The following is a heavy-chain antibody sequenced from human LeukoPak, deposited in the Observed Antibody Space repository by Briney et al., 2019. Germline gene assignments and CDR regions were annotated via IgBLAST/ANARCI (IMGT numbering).Heavy chain of an antibody. V-gene: IGHV3-30*18. CDR1: GXTFSSYG. Sequence: GGSLRLSCAASGXTFSSYGMHWVRQAPGKGREWVAVISYDGNNKYYADSVRGRFTISRDNSKNTLYLQMNTLRAEDTAFYYCAKDREEMTTVWYFDLWGRGTLVTVSS. J-gene: IGHJ2*01. CDR3: AKDREEMTTVWYFDL. D-gene: IGHD4-11*01. CDR2: ISYDGNNK.